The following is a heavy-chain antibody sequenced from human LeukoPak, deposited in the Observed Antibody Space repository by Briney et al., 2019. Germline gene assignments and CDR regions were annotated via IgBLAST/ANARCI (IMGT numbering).Heavy chain of an antibody. Sequence: PGGSLRLSCAASGFTFSSYAMSWVRQAPGKGLEWVSAISGSGGSTDYVDSVKGRFTISRDNSKNTLYVQMNSLRVEDTAVYYCAKGRPRGSGWYYFDYWGQGTLVTVSS. D-gene: IGHD6-19*01. V-gene: IGHV3-23*01. J-gene: IGHJ4*02. CDR2: ISGSGGST. CDR1: GFTFSSYA. CDR3: AKGRPRGSGWYYFDY.